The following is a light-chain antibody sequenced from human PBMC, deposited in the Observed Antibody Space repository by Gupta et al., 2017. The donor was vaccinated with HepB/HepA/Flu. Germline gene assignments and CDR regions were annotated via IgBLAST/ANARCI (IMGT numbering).Light chain of an antibody. CDR1: SSDVASYKY. Sequence: QSALTQPPSASGSPGQSVPISCTGTSSDVASYKYVSWYQQHPGKVPKLMIYEVSKRPSGVPDRFSGSKSGNTASLTVSGLQAEDEADYYCSSYAGNNNFVVFGGGTKLTVL. CDR3: SSYAGNNNFVV. J-gene: IGLJ2*01. CDR2: EVS. V-gene: IGLV2-8*01.